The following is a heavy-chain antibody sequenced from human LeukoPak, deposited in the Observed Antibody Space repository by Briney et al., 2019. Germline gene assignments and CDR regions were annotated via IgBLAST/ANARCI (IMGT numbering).Heavy chain of an antibody. CDR1: GFTFSSYG. D-gene: IGHD3-10*01. Sequence: GGSLRLSCAASGFTFSSYGMHWVRQAPGKGLEWVAFIRYDGSNKYYADSVKGRFTISRDNSKNTLYLQMNSLRAEDAAVYYCAKEPDLWFGEYYFDYWGQGTLVTVSS. CDR3: AKEPDLWFGEYYFDY. CDR2: IRYDGSNK. V-gene: IGHV3-30*02. J-gene: IGHJ4*02.